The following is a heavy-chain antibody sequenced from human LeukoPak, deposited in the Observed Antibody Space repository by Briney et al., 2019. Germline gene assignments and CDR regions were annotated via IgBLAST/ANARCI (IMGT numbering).Heavy chain of an antibody. CDR1: GGTFSSYA. Sequence: GASVKVSCKASGGTFSSYAISWVRQARGQGLEWMGGIIPIFGTANYAQKFQGRVTITTDESTSTSYMELSSMRSEGTAVYYCARVDDSSASEPGSWFDPWGQGTLVTVSS. D-gene: IGHD3-22*01. J-gene: IGHJ5*02. CDR2: IIPIFGTA. CDR3: ARVDDSSASEPGSWFDP. V-gene: IGHV1-69*05.